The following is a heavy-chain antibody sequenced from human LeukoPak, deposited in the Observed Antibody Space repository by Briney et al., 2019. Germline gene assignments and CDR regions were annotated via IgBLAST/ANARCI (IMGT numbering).Heavy chain of an antibody. CDR3: ARASTMVRGVIGAFDI. CDR1: GFTVSSNY. CDR2: IYSGGST. Sequence: GGSLRLSCAASGFTVSSNYMSWVRQAPGKGLEWVSVIYSGGSTYYADSVKGRFTISRDNSKNTLYLQMNSLRAEDTAVYYCARASTMVRGVIGAFDIWGLGTMVTVSS. J-gene: IGHJ3*02. D-gene: IGHD3-10*01. V-gene: IGHV3-66*02.